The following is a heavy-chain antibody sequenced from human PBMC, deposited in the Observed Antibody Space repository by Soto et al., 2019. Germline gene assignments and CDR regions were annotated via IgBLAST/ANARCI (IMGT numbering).Heavy chain of an antibody. V-gene: IGHV4-39*02. Sequence: SETLSLTCTFSGGSISSSTYYWGWIRQPPGKGLEWIGSIYYTGSTYYNPSLKSRVIMSVDTSRNHFSLRLTSVTAADTAVYYCARGVVGASRGWFDPWGQGTLVTVS. CDR2: IYYTGST. J-gene: IGHJ5*02. D-gene: IGHD1-26*01. CDR1: GGSISSSTYY. CDR3: ARGVVGASRGWFDP.